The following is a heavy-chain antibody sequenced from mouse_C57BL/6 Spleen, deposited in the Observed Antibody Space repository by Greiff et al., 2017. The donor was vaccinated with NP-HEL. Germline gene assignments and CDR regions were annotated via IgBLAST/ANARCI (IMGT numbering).Heavy chain of an antibody. V-gene: IGHV5-17*01. CDR3: ARPGGYKAWCAY. CDR1: GFTFSDYG. CDR2: ISSGSSTI. Sequence: EVQGVESGGGLVKPGGSLKLSCAASGFTFSDYGMHWVRQAPEKGLEWVAYISSGSSTIYYADTVKGRFTISRDNAKNTLFLQMTSLRSEDTAMYYCARPGGYKAWCAYWGQGTLVTVSA. J-gene: IGHJ3*01. D-gene: IGHD2-2*01.